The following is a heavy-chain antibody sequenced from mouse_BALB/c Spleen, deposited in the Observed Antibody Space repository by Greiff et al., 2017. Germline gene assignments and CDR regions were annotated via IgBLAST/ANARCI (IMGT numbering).Heavy chain of an antibody. Sequence: QLKQSAAELARPGASVKMSCKASGYTFTSYTMHWVKQRPGQGLEWIGYINPSSGYTEYNQKFKDKTTLTADKSSSTAYMQLSSLTSEDSAVYYCARRGSHGAMDYWGQGTSVTVSS. CDR2: INPSSGYT. CDR3: ARRGSHGAMDY. D-gene: IGHD1-1*02. V-gene: IGHV1-4*02. J-gene: IGHJ4*01. CDR1: GYTFTSYT.